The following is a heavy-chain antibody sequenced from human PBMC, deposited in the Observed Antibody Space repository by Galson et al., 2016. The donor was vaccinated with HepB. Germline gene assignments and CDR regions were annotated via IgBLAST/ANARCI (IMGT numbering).Heavy chain of an antibody. V-gene: IGHV3-43*01. D-gene: IGHD6-13*01. CDR3: AKDCSRNIAAVGTCFDY. J-gene: IGHJ4*02. Sequence: SLRLSCAASGFTFDDYTMHWVRQAQGKGLEWVSLINWAGDSTYYADSVKGRFTISRDNSKNSLYLQMNSLRTEDTVLYYCAKDCSRNIAAVGTCFDYWGQGTLVTVSS. CDR2: INWAGDST. CDR1: GFTFDDYT.